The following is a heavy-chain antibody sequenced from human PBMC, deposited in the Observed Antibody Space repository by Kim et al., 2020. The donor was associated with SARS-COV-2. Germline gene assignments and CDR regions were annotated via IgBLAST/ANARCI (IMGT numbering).Heavy chain of an antibody. CDR1: GLTFSSYG. CDR3: AKESGSGSYYAWTYYYYGMDV. Sequence: GGSLRLSCVASGLTFSSYGMHWVRQAPGKGLEWVAVISYDGSNKYYADSVKGRFTISRDNSKNTLFLQMNSLRAEDTAVYYCAKESGSGSYYAWTYYYYGMDVWGQGTTVTVSS. V-gene: IGHV3-30*18. CDR2: ISYDGSNK. J-gene: IGHJ6*02. D-gene: IGHD3-10*01.